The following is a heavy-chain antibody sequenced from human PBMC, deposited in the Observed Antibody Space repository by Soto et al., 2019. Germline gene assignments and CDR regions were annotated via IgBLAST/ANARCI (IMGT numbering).Heavy chain of an antibody. D-gene: IGHD3-3*01. J-gene: IGHJ3*02. CDR2: ISGSGGST. V-gene: IGHV3-23*01. Sequence: WGCHGHSCAAPRFTFRNHAKSSVPPAPGKGVEWVSAISGSGGSTYYADSVKGRFTISRDNSKNTLYLQMNSLRAKDTAVYYCAKDLYDFWSGIANAFDIWGQGTMVTVSS. CDR1: RFTFRNHA. CDR3: AKDLYDFWSGIANAFDI.